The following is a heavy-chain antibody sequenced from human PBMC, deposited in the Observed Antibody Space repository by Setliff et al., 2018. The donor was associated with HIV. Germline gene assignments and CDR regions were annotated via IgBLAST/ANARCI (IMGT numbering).Heavy chain of an antibody. CDR1: GYTFTNYD. V-gene: IGHV1-8*02. CDR2: MNPNSGNT. J-gene: IGHJ5*02. Sequence: ASVKVSCKASGYTFTNYDINWVRQATGQGLEWMGRMNPNSGNTEYAQKFQGRVTMTEDTSTDTAYMELSSLRSEDTAVYYCATDSARRNWFDPWGQGTLVTVSS. D-gene: IGHD6-6*01. CDR3: ATDSARRNWFDP.